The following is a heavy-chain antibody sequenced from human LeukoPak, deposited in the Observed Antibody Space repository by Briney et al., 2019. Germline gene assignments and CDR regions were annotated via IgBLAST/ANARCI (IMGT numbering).Heavy chain of an antibody. Sequence: GSLRLSCAASGFTFSSYSMNWVRQAPGKGLEWVSSISSSSSYIYYADSVKGRFTISRDNAKNSLYLQMNSLRAEDTAVYYCATSIAAAGLLDPWGQGTLVTVSS. J-gene: IGHJ5*02. CDR3: ATSIAAAGLLDP. CDR1: GFTFSSYS. V-gene: IGHV3-21*01. D-gene: IGHD6-13*01. CDR2: ISSSSSYI.